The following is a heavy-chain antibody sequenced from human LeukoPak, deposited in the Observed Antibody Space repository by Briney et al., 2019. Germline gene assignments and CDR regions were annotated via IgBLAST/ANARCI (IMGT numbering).Heavy chain of an antibody. J-gene: IGHJ6*02. CDR1: GGSISSGGYY. CDR3: ARDSPPPHYDFWSGSEYYGLDV. D-gene: IGHD3-3*01. V-gene: IGHV4-31*03. Sequence: SETLSLTCTVSGGSISSGGYYWSWIRQHPGKGLEWIGYIYYTGITDYNPSLKSRVTMSADTSKNQFSLKLSSVTAADTAVYYCARDSPPPHYDFWSGSEYYGLDVWGQGTTVTVSS. CDR2: IYYTGIT.